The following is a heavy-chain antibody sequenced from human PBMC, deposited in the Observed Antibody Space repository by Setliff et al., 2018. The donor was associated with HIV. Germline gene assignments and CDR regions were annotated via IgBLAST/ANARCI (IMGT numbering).Heavy chain of an antibody. CDR2: IFPGDSDT. J-gene: IGHJ4*02. Sequence: PGESLKISCKGSGYTFTNYWIGWVRQMPGKGLEWMGIIFPGDSDTRYSPSFQGQVTISADKSISTAYLQWSSLKASDTAMYYCARQRFCSSGLGTVNYWGQGTLVTVSS. CDR1: GYTFTNYW. V-gene: IGHV5-51*01. D-gene: IGHD2-15*01. CDR3: ARQRFCSSGLGTVNY.